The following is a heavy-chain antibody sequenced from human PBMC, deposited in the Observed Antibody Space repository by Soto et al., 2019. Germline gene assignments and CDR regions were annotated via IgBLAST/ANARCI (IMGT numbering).Heavy chain of an antibody. Sequence: GESLNISWKGSGYSFTSYWISWVRQMPGKGLEWMGRIDPSDSYTNYSPSFQGHVTISADKSISTAYLQWSSLKASDTAMYYCARRIAAAGHYYYYGMDVWGQGTTVTVSS. V-gene: IGHV5-10-1*01. CDR3: ARRIAAAGHYYYYGMDV. CDR1: GYSFTSYW. D-gene: IGHD6-13*01. J-gene: IGHJ6*02. CDR2: IDPSDSYT.